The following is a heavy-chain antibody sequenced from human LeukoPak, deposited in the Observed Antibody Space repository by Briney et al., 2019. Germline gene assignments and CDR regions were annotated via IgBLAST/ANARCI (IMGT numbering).Heavy chain of an antibody. J-gene: IGHJ6*03. CDR2: IYHSGST. CDR3: ARFGCSGGACYAGLYYYYMNV. V-gene: IGHV4-59*01. CDR1: GGSISSYY. Sequence: SETLPLTCTVSGGSISSYYWSWIRKPPGKGLEWIGYIYHSGSTNYNPSLKSRVTISIDTSKNQFSLDLSSVTAADTAVYYYARFGCSGGACYAGLYYYYMNVWGTGTTVTVS. D-gene: IGHD2-15*01.